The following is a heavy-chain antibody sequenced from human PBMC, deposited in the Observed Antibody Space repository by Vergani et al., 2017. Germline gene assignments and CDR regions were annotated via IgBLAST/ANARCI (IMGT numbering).Heavy chain of an antibody. V-gene: IGHV3-23*01. D-gene: IGHD1-1*01. J-gene: IGHJ4*02. CDR3: AXYRYNWNDGGDFDY. CDR1: GFTFSSYA. CDR2: ISGSGGST. Sequence: EVQLLESGGGLVQPGGSLRLSCAASGFTFSSYAMSWVRQAPGKGLEWVSAISGSGGSTYYADSVKGRFTISRDNSKNTLYLQMNSLRAEDTAVYYCAXYRYNWNDGGDFDYWGQGTLVTVSS.